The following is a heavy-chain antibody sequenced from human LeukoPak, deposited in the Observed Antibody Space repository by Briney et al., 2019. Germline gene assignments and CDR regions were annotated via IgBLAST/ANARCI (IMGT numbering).Heavy chain of an antibody. Sequence: GASVKVSCKASGYTFTGYYMHWVRQAPGQGLEWMGWINPNSGGTNYAQKFQGRVTMTRDTSISTAYMELSRLRSDDTAVYYCARVRVRAATYWFDPWGQGTLVTVSS. V-gene: IGHV1-2*02. CDR1: GYTFTGYY. J-gene: IGHJ5*02. CDR3: ARVRVRAATYWFDP. CDR2: INPNSGGT. D-gene: IGHD6-13*01.